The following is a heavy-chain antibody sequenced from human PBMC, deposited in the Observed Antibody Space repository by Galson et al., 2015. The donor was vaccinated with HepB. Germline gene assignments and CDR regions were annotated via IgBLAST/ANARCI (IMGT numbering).Heavy chain of an antibody. CDR3: ASRGGYSSGWFDY. J-gene: IGHJ4*02. Sequence: LRLSCAASGFTFSSYSMNWVRQAPGKGLEWIGSIYYSGSTYYNPSLKSRVTISVDTSKNQFSLKLSSVTAADTAVYYCASRGGYSSGWFDYWGQGTLVTVSS. D-gene: IGHD6-19*01. V-gene: IGHV4-59*05. CDR2: IYYSGST. CDR1: GFTFSSYSMN.